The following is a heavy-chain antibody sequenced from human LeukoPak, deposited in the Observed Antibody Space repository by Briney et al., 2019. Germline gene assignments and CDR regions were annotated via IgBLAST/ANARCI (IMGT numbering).Heavy chain of an antibody. Sequence: ASVKVSCKASGGTFGSYAISWVRQAPGQGLEWMGGIIPIFGTAKYAQKFQGRVTITADESTSTAYMALSSLRSEDTAMYYCASSKYGSGSQLLTYYYYGLDVWGQGTTVTVSS. CDR3: ASSKYGSGSQLLTYYYYGLDV. J-gene: IGHJ6*02. V-gene: IGHV1-69*13. CDR1: GGTFGSYA. CDR2: IIPIFGTA. D-gene: IGHD3-10*01.